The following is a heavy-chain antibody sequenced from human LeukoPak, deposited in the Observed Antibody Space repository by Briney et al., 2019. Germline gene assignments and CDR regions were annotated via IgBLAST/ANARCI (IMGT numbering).Heavy chain of an antibody. CDR3: ASSYGDYLVDYYYGMDV. V-gene: IGHV4-34*01. CDR2: INHSGST. Sequence: SETLSLTCAVYGGSFSGYCWSWIRQPPGKGLEWIGEINHSGSTNYNPSLKSQVTISVDTSKNQFSLKLSSVTAADTAVYYCASSYGDYLVDYYYGMDVWGKGTTVTVSS. D-gene: IGHD4-17*01. J-gene: IGHJ6*04. CDR1: GGSFSGYC.